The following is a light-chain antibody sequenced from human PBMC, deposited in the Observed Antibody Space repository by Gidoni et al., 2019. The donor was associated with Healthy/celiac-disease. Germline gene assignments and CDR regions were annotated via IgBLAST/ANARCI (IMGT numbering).Light chain of an antibody. CDR2: AAS. CDR3: QQSYSTPRT. Sequence: VTITCRASQSISSYLNWYQQKPGKAPKLLIYAASSLQSGVPSRFSGSGSGTDFTLTISSLQPEDFATYYCQQSYSTPRTFGQGTKVEIK. J-gene: IGKJ1*01. V-gene: IGKV1-39*01. CDR1: QSISSY.